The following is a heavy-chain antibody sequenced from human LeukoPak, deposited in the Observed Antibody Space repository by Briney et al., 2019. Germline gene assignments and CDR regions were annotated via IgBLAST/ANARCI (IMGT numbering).Heavy chain of an antibody. CDR1: GGYIGSYY. CDR3: ARSYYDILTGYSPPGAFDI. V-gene: IGHV4-59*01. CDR2: IYHSGNT. J-gene: IGHJ3*02. D-gene: IGHD3-9*01. Sequence: SETLSLTCTISGGYIGSYYWTWIRQPPGKGLEWIGYIYHSGNTNYNPSLKSRVTISVDTSKNQFSLKLSSVTAADTAVYYCARSYYDILTGYSPPGAFDIWGQGTMVTVSS.